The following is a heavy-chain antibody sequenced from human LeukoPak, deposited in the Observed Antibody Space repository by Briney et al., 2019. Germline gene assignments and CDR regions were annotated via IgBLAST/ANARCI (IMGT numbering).Heavy chain of an antibody. CDR1: GSTLRSNR. Sequence: PGGSLSPSCEAPGSTLRSNRRTWVRQVPGKGLEWVSYISSSSSTIYYADSVKGRFTISRDNAKNSLYLQMNSLRAEDTAVYYCARIGGPVVPAAPFDYWGQGTLVTVSS. V-gene: IGHV3-48*04. J-gene: IGHJ4*02. D-gene: IGHD2-2*01. CDR2: ISSSSSTI. CDR3: ARIGGPVVPAAPFDY.